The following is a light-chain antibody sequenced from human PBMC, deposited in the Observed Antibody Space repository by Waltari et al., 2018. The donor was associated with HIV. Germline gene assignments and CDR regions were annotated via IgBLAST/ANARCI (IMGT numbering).Light chain of an antibody. CDR2: AAS. J-gene: IGKJ5*01. CDR3: QQSYSTPPIT. CDR1: QSISSY. V-gene: IGKV1-39*01. Sequence: DIQMTQSPSSLSASVGDRFTITCRASQSISSYLNWNQQKPGKAPKHLIYAASSLQSGVPSRFSGSGSGTDFNLTISSLQPEDFATYYCQQSYSTPPITFGQGTRLEIK.